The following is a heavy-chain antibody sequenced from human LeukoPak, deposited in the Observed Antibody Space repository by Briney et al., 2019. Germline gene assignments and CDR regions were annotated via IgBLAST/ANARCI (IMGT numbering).Heavy chain of an antibody. CDR2: ISGSGGST. D-gene: IGHD3-16*02. V-gene: IGHV3-23*01. J-gene: IGHJ4*02. CDR3: AKEFVWGSYRYHSGDY. Sequence: GGSLRLSCAASGFTFSSYGMSWVRQAPGEGLEWVSAISGSGGSTYYADSVKGRFTISRDNSKNTLYLQMNSLRAEDTAVYYCAKEFVWGSYRYHSGDYWGQGTLVTVSS. CDR1: GFTFSSYG.